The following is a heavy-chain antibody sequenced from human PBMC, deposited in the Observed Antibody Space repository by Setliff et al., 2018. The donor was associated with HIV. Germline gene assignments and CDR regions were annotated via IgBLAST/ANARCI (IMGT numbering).Heavy chain of an antibody. D-gene: IGHD2-15*01. CDR3: ARVPSRYCSPTTCPFFFDY. Sequence: PSETLSLTCTVSGGFISASDYYWSWIRQRPGKGLEWIGYIYHSGSTNYNPSLKSRVTISLDTSKNRFSLNLRSVTAADTAVYYCARVPSRYCSPTTCPFFFDYWGQGTLVTVSS. V-gene: IGHV4-30-4*01. J-gene: IGHJ4*02. CDR2: IYHSGST. CDR1: GGFISASDYY.